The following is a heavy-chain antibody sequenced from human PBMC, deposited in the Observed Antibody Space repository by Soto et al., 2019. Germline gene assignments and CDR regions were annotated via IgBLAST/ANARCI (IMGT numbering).Heavy chain of an antibody. V-gene: IGHV3-30-3*01. CDR3: AREGMVRGVVGDY. CDR2: ISYDGSDK. Sequence: QVQLVDSGGGVVQPGRSLRLTCAASGFTFSNYGIHWVRQAPGKGLEWVAFISYDGSDKYYADSVKGRFTISRDNSKNTLYMQMTSLRPEDTAVYYCAREGMVRGVVGDYWGQGTLVTVSS. CDR1: GFTFSNYG. D-gene: IGHD3-10*01. J-gene: IGHJ4*02.